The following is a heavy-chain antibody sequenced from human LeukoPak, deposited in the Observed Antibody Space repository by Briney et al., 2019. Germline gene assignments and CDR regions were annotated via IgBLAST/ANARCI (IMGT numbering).Heavy chain of an antibody. V-gene: IGHV1-69*13. CDR3: ASHDYGDYVPDY. CDR2: IIPIFGTA. D-gene: IGHD4-17*01. CDR1: GGTFSSYA. J-gene: IGHJ4*02. Sequence: SVKVSCKASGGTFSSYAISWVRQAPGQGLEGMGGIIPIFGTANYAQKFQGRVTITADESTSTAYMELSSLRSEDTAVYYCASHDYGDYVPDYWGQGTLVTVSS.